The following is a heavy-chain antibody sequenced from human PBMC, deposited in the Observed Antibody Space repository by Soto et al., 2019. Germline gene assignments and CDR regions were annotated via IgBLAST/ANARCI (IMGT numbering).Heavy chain of an antibody. CDR1: GYTFTSYY. CDR2: INPSGGST. V-gene: IGHV1-46*01. J-gene: IGHJ5*02. Sequence: QVQLVQSGAEVKKPGASVKVSCKASGYTFTSYYMHWVRQAPGQGLEWMGIINPSGGSTSYAQKFQGRVTMTRDTSTSTVYIELSSLRSEDTAVYYCARAMRGLWFDPWGQGTLVTVSS. CDR3: ARAMRGLWFDP.